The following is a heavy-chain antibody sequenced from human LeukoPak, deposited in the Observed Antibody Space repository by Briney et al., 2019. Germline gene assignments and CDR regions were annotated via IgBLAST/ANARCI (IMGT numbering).Heavy chain of an antibody. CDR2: IYYSGST. Sequence: SETLSLTCTVSGGSISSSSYYWGWIRQPPGKGLEWIGNIYYSGSTYYNPSLKSRVTISVDTSKNQFSLKLSSVTAADSAVYYCARESYSNSHFDYWGQGTLVTISS. CDR1: GGSISSSSYY. D-gene: IGHD6-13*01. CDR3: ARESYSNSHFDY. J-gene: IGHJ4*02. V-gene: IGHV4-39*07.